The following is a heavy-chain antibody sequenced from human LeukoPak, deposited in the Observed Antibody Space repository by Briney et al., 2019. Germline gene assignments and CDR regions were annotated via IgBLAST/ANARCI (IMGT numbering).Heavy chain of an antibody. CDR2: ISAYNGNT. CDR3: AREELRYFDWLLENYYYYYGMDV. Sequence: ASVKVSCKASGYTFTSYGISWVRQAPGQGLEWMGWISAYNGNTNYAQKLQGRVTMTTDTSTSTAYMELRSLRSDDTAAYYCAREELRYFDWLLENYYYYYGMDVWGQGTTVTVSS. V-gene: IGHV1-18*01. J-gene: IGHJ6*02. D-gene: IGHD3-9*01. CDR1: GYTFTSYG.